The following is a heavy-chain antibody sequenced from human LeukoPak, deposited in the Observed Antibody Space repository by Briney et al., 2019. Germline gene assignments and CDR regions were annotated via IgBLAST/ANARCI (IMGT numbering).Heavy chain of an antibody. CDR3: ARDSGYSSGWYPFDY. V-gene: IGHV1-2*06. Sequence: GSVKVSCKASRGTFSSYAISWVRQAPGQGLEWMGRINPNSGGANYAQKFQGRVTMTRDTSISTAYMELSRLRSDDTAVYYCARDSGYSSGWYPFDYWGQGTLVTVSS. D-gene: IGHD6-19*01. CDR2: INPNSGGA. J-gene: IGHJ4*02. CDR1: RGTFSSYA.